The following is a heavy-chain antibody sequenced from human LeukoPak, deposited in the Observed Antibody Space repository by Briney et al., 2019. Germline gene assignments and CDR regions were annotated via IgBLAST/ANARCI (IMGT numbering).Heavy chain of an antibody. V-gene: IGHV3-9*01. Sequence: GGSLRLSCAASGFSFSSYAMSWVRQAPGKGLEWVSGISWNSGSIGYADSVKGRFTISRDNAKNSLYLQMNSLRAEDTALYYCAKDTYYYGSGSYSRGTFWGQGTLVTVSS. J-gene: IGHJ4*02. CDR2: ISWNSGSI. CDR1: GFSFSSYA. CDR3: AKDTYYYGSGSYSRGTF. D-gene: IGHD3-10*01.